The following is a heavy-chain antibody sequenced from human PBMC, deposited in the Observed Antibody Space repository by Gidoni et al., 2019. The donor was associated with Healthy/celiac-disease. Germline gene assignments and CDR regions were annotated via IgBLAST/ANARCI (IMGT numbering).Heavy chain of an antibody. CDR2: ISGSGGST. Sequence: EVQLLESGGGLVQPGGSLRLSCAASGFTFSRYAMSWVRQAPGKGLGWVSAISGSGGSTYYADSVKGRFTISRDNSKNTLYLQMNSLRAEDTAVYYCAKDLQYDSSGYWPIVAFDIWGQGTMVTVSS. CDR1: GFTFSRYA. D-gene: IGHD3-22*01. V-gene: IGHV3-23*01. CDR3: AKDLQYDSSGYWPIVAFDI. J-gene: IGHJ3*02.